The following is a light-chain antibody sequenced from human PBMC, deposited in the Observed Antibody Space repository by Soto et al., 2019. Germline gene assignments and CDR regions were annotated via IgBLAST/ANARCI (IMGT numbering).Light chain of an antibody. J-gene: IGLJ1*01. CDR1: TSDVGGYNL. CDR2: EGT. Sequence: QSVLTQPASVSGSPGQSITISCSGTTSDVGGYNLVSWYQQHTAKAPKLLIYEGTQRPSGVSSRFSGSKSGNTASLTISGLQAEDEADYYCCSYAGSGTDNYVFGSGTKVTVL. V-gene: IGLV2-23*01. CDR3: CSYAGSGTDNYV.